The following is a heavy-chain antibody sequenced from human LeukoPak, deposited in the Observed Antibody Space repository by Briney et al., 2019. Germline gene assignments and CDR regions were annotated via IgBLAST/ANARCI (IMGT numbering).Heavy chain of an antibody. CDR3: AAGTVDTAGY. J-gene: IGHJ4*02. CDR1: GFTFSNHG. CDR2: ISPSGDIT. Sequence: GGSLRLSCAASGFTFSNHGMNWVRQAPGKGLEWVSGISPSGDITYYADSVKGRFTISRDNSKNTLYLQMNSLRAEDTAVYYCAAGTVDTAGYWGQGALVTVSS. V-gene: IGHV3-23*01. D-gene: IGHD5-18*01.